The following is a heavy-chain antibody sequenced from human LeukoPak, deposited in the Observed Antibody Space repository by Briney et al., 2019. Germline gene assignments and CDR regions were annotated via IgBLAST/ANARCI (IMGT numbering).Heavy chain of an antibody. CDR1: GGTFSSYA. V-gene: IGHV1-69*13. CDR3: ARDSRYTFGGVMGDY. CDR2: IIPIFGTA. J-gene: IGHJ4*02. Sequence: SVKVSCKASGGTFSSYAISWVRQAPGQGLEWMGGIIPIFGTANYAQKFQGRVTITADESTSTAYMELRSLRSDDTALYYCARDSRYTFGGVMGDYWGQGTLVTVSS. D-gene: IGHD3-16*01.